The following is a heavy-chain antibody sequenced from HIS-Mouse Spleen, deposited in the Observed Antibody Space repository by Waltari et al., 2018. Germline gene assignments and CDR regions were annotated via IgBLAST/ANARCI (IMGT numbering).Heavy chain of an antibody. V-gene: IGHV4-39*07. CDR2: IYYSGST. D-gene: IGHD6-13*01. CDR1: GGSISSSSYY. CDR3: AREIPYSSSWYDWYFDL. J-gene: IGHJ2*01. Sequence: QLQLQESGPGLVKPSETLSLTCTVSGGSISSSSYYWGWIRQPPGKGLEWIGSIYYSGSTCYNPSLKSRVTISVDPSKNQFSLKLSSVTAADTAVYYCAREIPYSSSWYDWYFDLWGRGTLVTVSS.